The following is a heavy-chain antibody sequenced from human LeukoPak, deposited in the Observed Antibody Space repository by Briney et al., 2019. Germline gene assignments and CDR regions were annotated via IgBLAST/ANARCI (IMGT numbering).Heavy chain of an antibody. CDR1: GFTFSSYW. CDR2: INSDGSST. Sequence: GGSLRLSCAASGFTFSSYWMHWVRQAPGKGLVWASRINSDGSSTSYADSVKGRFTISRDNAKNTLYLQMNSLRAEDTAVYYCARGRYYDSSGYYYVGIDAFDIWGQGTMVTVSS. CDR3: ARGRYYDSSGYYYVGIDAFDI. D-gene: IGHD3-22*01. V-gene: IGHV3-74*01. J-gene: IGHJ3*02.